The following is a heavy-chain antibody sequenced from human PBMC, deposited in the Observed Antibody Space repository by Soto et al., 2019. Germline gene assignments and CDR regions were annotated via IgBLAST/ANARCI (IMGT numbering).Heavy chain of an antibody. V-gene: IGHV3-30*03. D-gene: IGHD2-15*01. CDR1: GFNFSNYG. CDR3: ATTTVVAAAGFDP. CDR2: IANDGGRK. J-gene: IGHJ5*02. Sequence: QVHLVESGGGVVQPEKSLRLSCGASGFNFSNYGMHWVRQPPGKGLEWVAIIANDGGRKYYADSVEGRFTVSRDNSENTLFLQMNNLRPEDTAVYYCATTTVVAAAGFDPWGRGTQVIVSS.